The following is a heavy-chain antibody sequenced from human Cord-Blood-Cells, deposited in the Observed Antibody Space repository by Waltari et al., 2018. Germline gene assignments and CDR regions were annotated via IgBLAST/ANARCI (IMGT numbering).Heavy chain of an antibody. CDR2: FIPFRGMA. Sequence: QVQLVQSGAEVKKPGSSVKVSCKASGGTFSSYPNSWVRQALGQELEWMESFIPFRGMANYAPEFQGRGTITADKSTRTAYMELSILRSEDTAVYYCARDRCGGDCSSPDWYFDLWGRGTLVTVSS. CDR1: GGTFSSYP. CDR3: ARDRCGGDCSSPDWYFDL. V-gene: IGHV1-69*04. D-gene: IGHD2-21*01. J-gene: IGHJ2*01.